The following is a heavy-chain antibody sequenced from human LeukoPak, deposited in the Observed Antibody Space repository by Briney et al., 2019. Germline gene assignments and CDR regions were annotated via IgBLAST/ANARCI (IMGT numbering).Heavy chain of an antibody. CDR3: ARHSDPYDYIWGSYRDYYYMDV. J-gene: IGHJ6*03. CDR2: IYYSGST. D-gene: IGHD3-16*02. V-gene: IGHV4-61*05. Sequence: SETLSLTCSVSGDSISTSSSYWGWIRQPPGKGLEWIGYIYYSGSTNYNPSLKSRVTISVDTPKNQFSLKLSSVTAADTAVYYCARHSDPYDYIWGSYRDYYYMDVWGKGTTVTVSS. CDR1: GDSISTSSSY.